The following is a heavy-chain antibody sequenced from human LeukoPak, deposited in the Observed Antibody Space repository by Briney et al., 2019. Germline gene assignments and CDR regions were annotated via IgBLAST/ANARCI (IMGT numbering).Heavy chain of an antibody. Sequence: PGGSLRLSCSTSGFIFSSYPMHWVRQPPGKGLEYVSGITSNGDSTNYADSVKGRFTISGDNSKNTLSLHMSSLRAEDTAVYYCVKDQGEYSSSWYYFDNWGQGTLVTVSS. D-gene: IGHD6-13*01. CDR2: ITSNGDST. CDR3: VKDQGEYSSSWYYFDN. CDR1: GFIFSSYP. V-gene: IGHV3-64D*06. J-gene: IGHJ4*02.